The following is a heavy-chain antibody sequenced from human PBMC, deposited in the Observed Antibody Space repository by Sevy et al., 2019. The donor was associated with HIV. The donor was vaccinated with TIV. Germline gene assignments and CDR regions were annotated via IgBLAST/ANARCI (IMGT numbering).Heavy chain of an antibody. Sequence: GGSLRLSCTASGFTFSNYDMNWVRQAPGKGLEWVSYISGSRSSIYYADSVKGRFTISRDNAKNSLYLQMNSLRDEDPALYYYARDPYDSTGYYFQAYYFDYWGQGTLVTVSS. J-gene: IGHJ4*02. CDR2: ISGSRSSI. V-gene: IGHV3-48*02. CDR3: ARDPYDSTGYYFQAYYFDY. D-gene: IGHD3-22*01. CDR1: GFTFSNYD.